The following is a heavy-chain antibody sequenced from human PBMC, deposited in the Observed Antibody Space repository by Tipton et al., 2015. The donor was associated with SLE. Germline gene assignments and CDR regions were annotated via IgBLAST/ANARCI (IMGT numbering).Heavy chain of an antibody. J-gene: IGHJ3*02. D-gene: IGHD6-19*01. CDR3: AREGSWSVAVAATGAFDI. Sequence: LRLSCTVSGGSISSGDYYWSWIRQPPGKGLEWIGEINHSGSTNYNPSLKSRVTISVDTSKNQFSLKLSSVTAADTAVYYCAREGSWSVAVAATGAFDIWDQGTMVTVSS. CDR1: GGSISSGDYY. V-gene: IGHV4-61*08. CDR2: INHSGST.